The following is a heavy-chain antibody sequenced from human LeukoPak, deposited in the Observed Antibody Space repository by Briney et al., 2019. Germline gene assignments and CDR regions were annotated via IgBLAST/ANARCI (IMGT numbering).Heavy chain of an antibody. J-gene: IGHJ6*02. CDR2: ISGSGGST. CDR1: EFTFSSYA. V-gene: IGHV3-23*01. Sequence: PGRSLRLSCAASEFTFSSYAMQWVRQAPGEGLEWVSGISGSGGSTYYADSVKGRFTICRDNSKNTLYLQMSSLRAEDTAVYYCAKYLSAKGPPYALDVWGQGTTVTVSS. CDR3: AKYLSAKGPPYALDV.